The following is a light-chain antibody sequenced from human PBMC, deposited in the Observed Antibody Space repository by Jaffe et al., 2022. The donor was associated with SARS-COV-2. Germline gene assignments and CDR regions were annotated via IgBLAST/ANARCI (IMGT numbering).Light chain of an antibody. CDR1: DIGSYS. CDR3: QLWDSRGDHAVV. Sequence: SYVLTQPPAVSVAPGQTARITCGGNDIGSYSVHWYQQRPDQAPVLVLYDDSDRPSGIPERISGSNSGNTATLTISSVEAGDEADYYCQLWDSRGDHAVVFGTGTKVTVL. J-gene: IGLJ1*01. V-gene: IGLV3-21*02. CDR2: DDS.